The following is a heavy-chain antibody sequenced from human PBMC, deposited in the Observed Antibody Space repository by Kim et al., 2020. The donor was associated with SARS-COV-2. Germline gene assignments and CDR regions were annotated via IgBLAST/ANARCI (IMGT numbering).Heavy chain of an antibody. CDR1: GGSISSGSYY. V-gene: IGHV4-61*02. D-gene: IGHD2-2*02. J-gene: IGHJ4*02. Sequence: SETLSLACTVSGGSISSGSYYWSWIRQPAGKGLEWIGRIYTSGSTNYNPSLKSRVTISVDTSKNQFSLKLSSVTAADTAVYYCARVYGRDWGQGTLVTVSS. CDR2: IYTSGST. CDR3: ARVYGRD.